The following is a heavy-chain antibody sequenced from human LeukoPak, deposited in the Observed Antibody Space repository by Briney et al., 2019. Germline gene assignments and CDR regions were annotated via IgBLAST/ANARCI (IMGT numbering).Heavy chain of an antibody. CDR2: ISGSGGST. CDR3: AKDSVSLIEWELTLPTDY. Sequence: GPLRLSCAASGFTFSSYAMSWVRQAPGKGLEWVSAISGSGGSTYYADSVKGRFTISRDNSKNTLYLQMNSLRAEDTAVYYCAKDSVSLIEWELTLPTDYWGQGTLVTVSS. J-gene: IGHJ4*02. V-gene: IGHV3-23*01. D-gene: IGHD1-26*01. CDR1: GFTFSSYA.